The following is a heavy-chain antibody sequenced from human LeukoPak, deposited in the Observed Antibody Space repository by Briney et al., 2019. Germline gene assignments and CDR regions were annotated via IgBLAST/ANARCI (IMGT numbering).Heavy chain of an antibody. D-gene: IGHD2-21*01. J-gene: IGHJ3*02. Sequence: GGSPRLSCAASGFTFNNNALSWVRQAPGKGLEWVSVISGSGGSTYYADSVKGRFTISRDNSKNTLYLQMDSLRAGDTAVYYCARGRLRVIDAFDIWGQGTMVTVSS. V-gene: IGHV3-23*01. CDR1: GFTFNNNA. CDR3: ARGRLRVIDAFDI. CDR2: ISGSGGST.